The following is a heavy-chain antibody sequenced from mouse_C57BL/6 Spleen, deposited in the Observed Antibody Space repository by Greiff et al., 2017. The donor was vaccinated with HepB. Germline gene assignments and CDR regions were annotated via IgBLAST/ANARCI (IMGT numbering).Heavy chain of an antibody. J-gene: IGHJ1*03. D-gene: IGHD1-1*01. V-gene: IGHV7-1*01. CDR1: GFTFSDFY. CDR3: AREGSHYYGSSYGYFDV. CDR2: SRNKANDYTT. Sequence: EVKLVESGGGLVQSGRSLRLSCATSGFTFSDFYMAWVRQAPGKGLEWIAASRNKANDYTTEYSASVKGRFIVSRDTSQSILYLQMNALRAEDTAIYYCAREGSHYYGSSYGYFDVWGTGTTVTVSS.